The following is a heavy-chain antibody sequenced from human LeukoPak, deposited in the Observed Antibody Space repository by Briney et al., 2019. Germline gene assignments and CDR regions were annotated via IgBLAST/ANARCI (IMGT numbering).Heavy chain of an antibody. Sequence: GRSLRLSCEASGFSFSNYNMDCVRQTAGKWLGWVVNIKKNESEKYYLDSVKGRFSITRDNTKNSLYLQMNSLRAEDTAVYYCARDLYRIVVVPHYFDYWGQRTLVTASS. CDR1: GFSFSNYN. V-gene: IGHV3-7*01. J-gene: IGHJ4*02. CDR3: ARDLYRIVVVPHYFDY. D-gene: IGHD3-22*01. CDR2: IKKNESEK.